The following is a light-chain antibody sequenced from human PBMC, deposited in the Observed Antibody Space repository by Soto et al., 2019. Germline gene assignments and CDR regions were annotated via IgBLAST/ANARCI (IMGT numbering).Light chain of an antibody. CDR1: QSVGSN. CDR3: QQYNNLPRT. Sequence: EIVISQSPATLSVSTGERATLSCRASQSVGSNLAWYQQKPGQAPRLLIYDASTRATGIPARFSGSGSGTEFTLTISSLQSEDFAVYYCQQYNNLPRTFGQGTKVDIK. J-gene: IGKJ1*01. V-gene: IGKV3-15*01. CDR2: DAS.